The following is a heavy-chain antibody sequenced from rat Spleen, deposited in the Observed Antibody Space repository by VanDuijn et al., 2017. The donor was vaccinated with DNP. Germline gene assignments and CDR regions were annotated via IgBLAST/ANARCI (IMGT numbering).Heavy chain of an antibody. CDR2: MSYDGSNT. J-gene: IGHJ3*01. CDR1: GLIFSNYW. D-gene: IGHD1-2*01. V-gene: IGHV5-29*01. CDR3: ATHGLRLYLRNWFAY. Sequence: EVQLVESGGGLVQPGRSLKLSCVASGLIFSNYWMTWIRQAPTRGLEWVATMSYDGSNTYYRDSVKGRFTISRDNAKSTLYLQMDSLRSEDTATYYCATHGLRLYLRNWFAYWGQGTLVTVSS.